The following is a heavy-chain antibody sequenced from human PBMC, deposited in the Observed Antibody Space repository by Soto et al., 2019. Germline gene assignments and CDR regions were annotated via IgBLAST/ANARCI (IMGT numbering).Heavy chain of an antibody. V-gene: IGHV3-30-3*01. CDR1: GFTFSSYA. CDR2: ISYDGSNK. D-gene: IGHD1-26*01. CDR3: ARDKWDL. Sequence: QVQLVESGGGVVQPGRSLRLSCAASGFTFSSYAMHWVRQAPGKGLEWVAVISYDGSNKYYADSVKGRFTISRDNSKNTVYLQMNSLGAEDTAVYYCARDKWDLWGQGTLVTVSS. J-gene: IGHJ4*02.